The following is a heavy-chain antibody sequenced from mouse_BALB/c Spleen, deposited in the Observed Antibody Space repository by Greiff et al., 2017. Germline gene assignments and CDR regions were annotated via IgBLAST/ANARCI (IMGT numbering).Heavy chain of an antibody. Sequence: QVQLQQSGPELVKPGASVKMSCKASGYTFTSYYIHWVKQRPGQGLEWIGWIYPGDGSTKYNEKFKGKTTLTAAKSSSTAYMLLSSLTSEDSAIYYCAKTYYRYDYAMDYWGQGTSVTVSS. D-gene: IGHD2-14*01. J-gene: IGHJ4*01. CDR1: GYTFTSYY. CDR3: AKTYYRYDYAMDY. V-gene: IGHV1S56*01. CDR2: IYPGDGST.